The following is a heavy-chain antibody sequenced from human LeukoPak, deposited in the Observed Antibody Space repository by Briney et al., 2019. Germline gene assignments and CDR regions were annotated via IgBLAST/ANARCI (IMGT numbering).Heavy chain of an antibody. V-gene: IGHV3-30-3*01. CDR3: ARAERVPDPFDY. CDR2: ISYDGSNK. J-gene: IGHJ4*02. CDR1: GFTFSSYA. D-gene: IGHD4/OR15-4a*01. Sequence: PGGSLRLSCAASGFTFSSYAMSWVRQAPGKGLEWVAVISYDGSNKFYADSVKGRFTISRDNSKNTLHLQMNSLRAEDTAVYYCARAERVPDPFDYWGQGTLVTVSS.